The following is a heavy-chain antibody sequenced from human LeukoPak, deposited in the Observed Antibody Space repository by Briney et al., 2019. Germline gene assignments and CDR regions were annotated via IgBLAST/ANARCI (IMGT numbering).Heavy chain of an antibody. CDR3: TRGLGSSEYPPTFVPDY. V-gene: IGHV3-21*01. D-gene: IGHD2/OR15-2a*01. J-gene: IGHJ4*02. CDR1: GFTFRNYA. Sequence: GGSLILSCAASGFTFRNYAMNWVRQAPGKGLEWVSSISIIGYYINDADSVKGRFTISKDNSKNSLFLQMNSLRDEDTAVYYCTRGLGSSEYPPTFVPDYWGQGTLVTVSS. CDR2: ISIIGYYI.